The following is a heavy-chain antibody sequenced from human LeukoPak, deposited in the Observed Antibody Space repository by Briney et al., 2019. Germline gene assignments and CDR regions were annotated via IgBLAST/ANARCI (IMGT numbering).Heavy chain of an antibody. CDR3: ARDPNGDYVGAFDI. V-gene: IGHV3-23*01. Sequence: GGSLRLSCAASGFTFSNFAMMWLRQAPEKGPEWVSAIRGSGGGTAYADSVRGRFTVSRDNSKNTLFLQMSRLRADDMAVYYCARDPNGDYVGAFDILGQGTMVTVSS. CDR2: IRGSGGGT. CDR1: GFTFSNFA. J-gene: IGHJ3*02. D-gene: IGHD4-17*01.